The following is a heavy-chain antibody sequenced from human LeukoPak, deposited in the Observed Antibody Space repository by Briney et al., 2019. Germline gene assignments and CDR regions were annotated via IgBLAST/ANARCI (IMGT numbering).Heavy chain of an antibody. V-gene: IGHV1-8*01. D-gene: IGHD3-9*01. J-gene: IGHJ4*02. CDR1: GYTFTSYD. CDR3: ATSLRYFDWLSDY. CDR2: MNPNSGNT. Sequence: ASVKVSCKASGYTFTSYDINWVRQATGQGLEWMGWMNPNSGNTGYAQKFQGSVTMTRNTSISTAYMELSSLRSEDTAVYYCATSLRYFDWLSDYWGQGTLVTVSS.